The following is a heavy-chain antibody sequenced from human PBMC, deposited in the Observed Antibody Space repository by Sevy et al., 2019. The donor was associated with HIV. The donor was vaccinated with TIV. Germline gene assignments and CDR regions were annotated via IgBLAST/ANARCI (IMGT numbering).Heavy chain of an antibody. CDR3: AKSYFGSGTSYGMDL. D-gene: IGHD3-10*01. Sequence: GGSLRLSCAASGFTFSDYWMNWVRQAPGKGLEWVANIRQDGSEKYYVDSVRGRFTISRDNAKNSLFLQLNSLRADDTAIYYCAKSYFGSGTSYGMDLWGRGTTVTVSS. V-gene: IGHV3-7*01. CDR1: GFTFSDYW. J-gene: IGHJ6*02. CDR2: IRQDGSEK.